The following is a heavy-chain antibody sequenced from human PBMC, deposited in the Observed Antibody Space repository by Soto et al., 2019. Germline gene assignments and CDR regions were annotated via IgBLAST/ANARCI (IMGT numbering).Heavy chain of an antibody. CDR2: ISGSGGST. CDR1: GFTFSSYA. J-gene: IGHJ5*02. Sequence: GGSLRLSCAASGFTFSSYAMSWVRQAPGKGLEWVSAISGSGGSTYYADSVKGRFTISRDNSKNTLYLQMNSLRAEDTAVYYCADVISSSTSYGWVAPWGQGTVVTVSS. V-gene: IGHV3-23*01. CDR3: ADVISSSTSYGWVAP. D-gene: IGHD2-2*01.